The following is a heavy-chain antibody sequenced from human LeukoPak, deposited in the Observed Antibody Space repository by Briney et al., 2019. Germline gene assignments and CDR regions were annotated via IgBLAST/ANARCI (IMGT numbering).Heavy chain of an antibody. Sequence: GGSLRLSCAASGFTFSSYSMSWVRPAPGDGREWVSAISVGVGHTYYADSVKGRFTISRDNSKNTLYLQMNSLRAEDTAVYYCAKDRGGTPQGWFDPWGQGTLVTVSS. D-gene: IGHD2-15*01. CDR3: AKDRGGTPQGWFDP. CDR2: ISVGVGHT. V-gene: IGHV3-23*01. J-gene: IGHJ5*02. CDR1: GFTFSSYS.